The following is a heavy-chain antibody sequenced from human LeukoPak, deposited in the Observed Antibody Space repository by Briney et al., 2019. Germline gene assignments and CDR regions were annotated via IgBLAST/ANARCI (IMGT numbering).Heavy chain of an antibody. CDR3: ASFYCSGGSCYQYYYYYYMDV. D-gene: IGHD2-15*01. Sequence: SETLSLTCTVSGDSISSSSYYWGWIRQPPGKGLEWIGSIYYSGSTYSNPSLKSRVTISVDTSKNQFSLKLSSVTAADTAVYYCASFYCSGGSCYQYYYYYYMDVWGKGTTVTISS. J-gene: IGHJ6*03. CDR1: GDSISSSSYY. V-gene: IGHV4-39*01. CDR2: IYYSGST.